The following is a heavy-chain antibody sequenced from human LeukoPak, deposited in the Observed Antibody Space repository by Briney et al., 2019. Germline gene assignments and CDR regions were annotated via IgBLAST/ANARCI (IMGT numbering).Heavy chain of an antibody. CDR2: IYHSGST. Sequence: PSETLSLTCAVSGGSISNGGYSWSWIRQPPGKGLEWIGYIYHSGSTYYNPFLKSRVTISVDRSKNQFSLKLSSVTAADTAVYYCASFDRGYSGYGRESWGQGTLVTVSS. D-gene: IGHD5-12*01. J-gene: IGHJ4*02. V-gene: IGHV4-30-2*01. CDR3: ASFDRGYSGYGRES. CDR1: GGSISNGGYS.